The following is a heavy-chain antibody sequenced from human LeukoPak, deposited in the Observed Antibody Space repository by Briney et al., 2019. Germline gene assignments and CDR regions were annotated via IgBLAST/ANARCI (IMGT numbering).Heavy chain of an antibody. CDR1: GFTFNTYW. J-gene: IGHJ4*02. D-gene: IGHD1-1*01. V-gene: IGHV3-74*01. CDR3: SRGRNWDDGDY. CDR2: INSDGSIV. Sequence: PGGSLRLSCAASGFTFNTYWMYWVRQAPGKGLVWVSHINSDGSIVNYGDSVKGRFTISRDNAKNTLCLQMNSLRADDTALYFCSRGRNWDDGDYWGQGTLVTVSS.